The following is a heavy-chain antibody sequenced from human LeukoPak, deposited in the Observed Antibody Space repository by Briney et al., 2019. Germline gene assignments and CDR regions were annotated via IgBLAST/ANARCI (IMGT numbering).Heavy chain of an antibody. J-gene: IGHJ5*02. CDR2: ISGYNGNT. V-gene: IGHV1-18*01. CDR3: ARAPRLSPFDP. CDR1: GHTFSSYG. Sequence: ASVKVSCKTSGHTFSSYGISWVRQAPGQGLEWLGWISGYNGNTNYAQTLQGRVTMTTDTSTTTAYMELRSLRFDDTAVYYCARAPRLSPFDPWGQGTLVTVSS.